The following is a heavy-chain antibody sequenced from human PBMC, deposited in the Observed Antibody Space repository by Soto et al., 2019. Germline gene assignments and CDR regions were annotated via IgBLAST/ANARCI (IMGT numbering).Heavy chain of an antibody. V-gene: IGHV3-30*18. Sequence: PGGSLRLSCAASGFTFSSYGMHWVRQAPGKGLEWVAVISYDGSNKYYADSVKGRFTISRDNSKNTLYLQMNSLRAEDTAVYYCAKGLGPGYYYYYMDVWGKGTTVTVSS. CDR3: AKGLGPGYYYYYMDV. CDR2: ISYDGSNK. CDR1: GFTFSSYG. D-gene: IGHD6-19*01. J-gene: IGHJ6*03.